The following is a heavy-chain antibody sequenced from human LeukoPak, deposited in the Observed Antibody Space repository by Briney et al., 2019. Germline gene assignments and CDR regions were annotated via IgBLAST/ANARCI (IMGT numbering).Heavy chain of an antibody. CDR2: IYSGGST. Sequence: PGGSLRLSCAASGFXVSSNYISWVRQAPGKGLEWVSVIYSGGSTYYADSVKGRFTISRDNSKNTLYLQMNSLRAEDTAVYYCARDLFGEGGAFDIWGRGTMVTVSS. V-gene: IGHV3-53*01. CDR3: ARDLFGEGGAFDI. J-gene: IGHJ3*02. CDR1: GFXVSSNY. D-gene: IGHD3-10*02.